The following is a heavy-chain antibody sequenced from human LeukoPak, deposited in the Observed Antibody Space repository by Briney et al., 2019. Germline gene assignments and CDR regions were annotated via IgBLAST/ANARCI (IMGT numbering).Heavy chain of an antibody. J-gene: IGHJ4*02. Sequence: PGGSLRLSCAASGFTFSSYAMSWVRQAPGKGLEWVSAISGSGGSTYYADSVKGRFTVSRDNSKNTLYLQMNSLRVEDMAVYYCAKDSSGSLYYFDYWGQGALVTVSS. V-gene: IGHV3-23*01. CDR3: AKDSSGSLYYFDY. D-gene: IGHD6-19*01. CDR2: ISGSGGST. CDR1: GFTFSSYA.